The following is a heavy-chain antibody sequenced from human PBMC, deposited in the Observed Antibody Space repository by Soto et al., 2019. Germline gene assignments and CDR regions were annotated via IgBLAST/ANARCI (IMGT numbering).Heavy chain of an antibody. CDR3: ARRSDIVDDAFDI. CDR1: GGSISSSSYY. J-gene: IGHJ3*02. D-gene: IGHD2-15*01. CDR2: IYYSGST. Sequence: SETLSLTCTVSGGSISSSSYYWGWIRQPPGKGLEWIGSIYYSGSTYYNPSLKSRVTISVDTSKNQFSLKLSSVTAADTAVYYCARRSDIVDDAFDIWGQGTMVTVS. V-gene: IGHV4-39*01.